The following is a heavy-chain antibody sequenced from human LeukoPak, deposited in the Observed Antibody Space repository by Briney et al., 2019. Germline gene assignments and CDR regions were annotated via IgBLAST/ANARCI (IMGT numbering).Heavy chain of an antibody. CDR2: IYSGGDT. J-gene: IGHJ4*02. Sequence: GGSLRLSCTASGFTVSSCHMTWVRQAGGEGLVWVSFIYSGGDTSYADYVKGRFTISRDNSKNTLYLQMNSLRAEDTAVYYCARVNNYVFDYWGQGALVTVSS. CDR3: ARVNNYVFDY. V-gene: IGHV3-53*01. D-gene: IGHD3-10*02. CDR1: GFTVSSCH.